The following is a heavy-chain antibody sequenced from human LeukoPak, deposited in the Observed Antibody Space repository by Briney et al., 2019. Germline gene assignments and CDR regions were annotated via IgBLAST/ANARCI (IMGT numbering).Heavy chain of an antibody. J-gene: IGHJ4*02. CDR2: ILYSGAT. CDR1: GGSISTSHPY. Sequence: SETLSLTCTVSGGSISTSHPYWGWIRQPPGKGLQWIGSILYSGATYYNPSLESRVTISSDPSKTLLSLKLTSVTASDTAVYFCARHLSGKKDFWGQGALVTVSS. CDR3: ARHLSGKKDF. D-gene: IGHD3-10*01. V-gene: IGHV4-39*01.